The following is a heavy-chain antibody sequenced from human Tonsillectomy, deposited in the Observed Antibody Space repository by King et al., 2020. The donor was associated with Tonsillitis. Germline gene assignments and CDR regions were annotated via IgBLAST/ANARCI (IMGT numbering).Heavy chain of an antibody. Sequence: VQLVESGGGVVQPGRSLRLSCAASGFTFSSHDMHWVRQAPGKGLEWVAVIWHDGSNKYYADSVKGRFTISRDNSKNTLYLQMNSLRAEDTAVYYCAREACTDAWGASDIWGQGTMVTVSS. CDR2: IWHDGSNK. CDR1: GFTFSSHD. D-gene: IGHD7-27*01. CDR3: AREACTDAWGASDI. V-gene: IGHV3-33*08. J-gene: IGHJ3*02.